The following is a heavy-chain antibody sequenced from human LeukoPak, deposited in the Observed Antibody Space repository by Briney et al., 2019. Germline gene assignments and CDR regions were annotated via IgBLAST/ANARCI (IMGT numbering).Heavy chain of an antibody. CDR2: IYYSGST. V-gene: IGHV4-31*03. Sequence: PSETLSLTCTVSGGSISSGGYYWGWIRQHPGKGLEWIGYIYYSGSTYYNPSLKSRVTISVDTSKNQFSLKLSSVTAADTAVYYCARDQSNWFDPWGQGTLVTVSS. CDR1: GGSISSGGYY. J-gene: IGHJ5*02. CDR3: ARDQSNWFDP.